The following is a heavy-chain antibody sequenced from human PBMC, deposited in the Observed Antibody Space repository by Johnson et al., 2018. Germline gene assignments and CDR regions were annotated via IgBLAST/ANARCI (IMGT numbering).Heavy chain of an antibody. Sequence: QVQLQESGPGLVKPSDTLSLMCSVSGGSISSYYYHWIRQSPGKGLEWIGKMYHSGGATYNPSLNGRVTLSVDTSTNQFSLKLTSVTAADTAVYYCARDDWYGFDLLGQWTMVSVSS. J-gene: IGHJ3*01. CDR1: GGSISSYY. CDR2: MYHSGGA. D-gene: IGHD6-13*01. V-gene: IGHV4-59*01. CDR3: ARDDWYGFDL.